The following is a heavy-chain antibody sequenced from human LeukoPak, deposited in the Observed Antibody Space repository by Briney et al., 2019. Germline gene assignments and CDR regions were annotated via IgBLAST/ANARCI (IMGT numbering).Heavy chain of an antibody. CDR2: INHSGST. CDR3: ARGRDVVVVAATGFDY. D-gene: IGHD2-15*01. V-gene: IGHV4-34*01. J-gene: IGHJ4*02. Sequence: NPSETLSLTCAVYGGSFSGYYWSWIRQPPGKGLEWIGEINHSGSTNYNPSLKSRVTISVDTSKNQFSLKLSSVTAADTAVYYCARGRDVVVVAATGFDYWGQGTLVTVSS. CDR1: GGSFSGYY.